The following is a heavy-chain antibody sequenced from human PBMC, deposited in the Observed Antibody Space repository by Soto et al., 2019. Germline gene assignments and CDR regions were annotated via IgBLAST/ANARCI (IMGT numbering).Heavy chain of an antibody. CDR3: XTVRSIFTGFTP. Sequence: EVQLVESGGGLVEPGGSLRLSCAASGFTFSNAWMNWVRQAPGKGLEWVGHIKSKTDGGTKDYAAPVKGRFIISRDDSKXTLXXXXNXXXPEDXAXXXWXTVRSIFTGFTPGGQGPLVTVS. V-gene: IGHV3-15*07. CDR2: IKSKTDGGTK. CDR1: GFTFSNAW. D-gene: IGHD3-10*01. J-gene: IGHJ5*02.